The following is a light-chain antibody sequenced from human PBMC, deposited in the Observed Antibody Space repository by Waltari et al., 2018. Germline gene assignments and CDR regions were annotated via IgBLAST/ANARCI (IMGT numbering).Light chain of an antibody. Sequence: QSVLTQPPSVSGAPGQRVTISCTGSGSNIGAGFDVPWYQQLPGTAPKLLVYGNNSRPSGVPDRFSASKSGTSASLAITGLQAEDEADYYRQSYDSSLTGSWVFGGGTKLTVL. V-gene: IGLV1-40*01. CDR1: GSNIGAGFD. J-gene: IGLJ3*02. CDR3: QSYDSSLTGSWV. CDR2: GNN.